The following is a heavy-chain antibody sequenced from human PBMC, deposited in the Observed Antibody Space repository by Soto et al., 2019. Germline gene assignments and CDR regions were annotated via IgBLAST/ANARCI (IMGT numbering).Heavy chain of an antibody. CDR2: IAYDGSPT. Sequence: QVQLVESGGGVVQPGRSLRLSCVASGFNFDNFVMHWVRQAPGKGLEWVAGIAYDGSPTYYADSVKGRFSISRDSFKTTMFLEMNSLRPDDTAVYYCARDLRHPSAGWLDPWGQGTLVSVSS. CDR3: ARDLRHPSAGWLDP. J-gene: IGHJ5*02. V-gene: IGHV3-30-3*01. D-gene: IGHD2-15*01. CDR1: GFNFDNFV.